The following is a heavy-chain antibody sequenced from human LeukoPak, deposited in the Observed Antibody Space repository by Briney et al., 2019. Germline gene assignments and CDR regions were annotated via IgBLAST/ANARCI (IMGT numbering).Heavy chain of an antibody. D-gene: IGHD2-2*02. CDR1: GFTFGTYG. CDR3: AKGVGDIVVVPAAIPPHFDY. J-gene: IGHJ4*02. Sequence: PGGSLRLSCAASGFTFGTYGMHWVRQAPGKGLEWVSAISGSGGSTYYADSVKGRFTISRDNSKNTLYLQMSSLRAEDTAVYYCAKGVGDIVVVPAAIPPHFDYWGQGTLVTVSS. CDR2: ISGSGGST. V-gene: IGHV3-23*01.